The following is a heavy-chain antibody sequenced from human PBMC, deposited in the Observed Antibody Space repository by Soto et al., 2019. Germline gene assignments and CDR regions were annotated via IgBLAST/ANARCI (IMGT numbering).Heavy chain of an antibody. V-gene: IGHV1-18*01. CDR2: ISAYNGNT. Sequence: QVQLVQSGAEVKKPGASVKVSCKASGYTFTSYGISWVRQAPGLGLEWMGWISAYNGNTNYAQKLQGRVTMTTDTSASTAYMELRRRRSGDTAVYYCARDLEGWVVPLLGGGMDVWGQGTTVTVSS. CDR3: ARDLEGWVVPLLGGGMDV. CDR1: GYTFTSYG. D-gene: IGHD6-19*01. J-gene: IGHJ6*02.